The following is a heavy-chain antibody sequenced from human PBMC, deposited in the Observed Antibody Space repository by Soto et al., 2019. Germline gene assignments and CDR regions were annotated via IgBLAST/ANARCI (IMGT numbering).Heavy chain of an antibody. V-gene: IGHV3-21*01. Sequence: EVQLVESGGGLVKPGGSLRLSCVASGFTFRTYTINWVRQAPGKGLEWVSGIRGFSPYTFYAESVKGRFTISRDNAKNSLYLQMNSLGAEDTAVYYCARDRGYDAHDYYYNAMDVWGQGTTVTVSS. CDR2: IRGFSPYT. D-gene: IGHD2-15*01. J-gene: IGHJ6*02. CDR3: ARDRGYDAHDYYYNAMDV. CDR1: GFTFRTYT.